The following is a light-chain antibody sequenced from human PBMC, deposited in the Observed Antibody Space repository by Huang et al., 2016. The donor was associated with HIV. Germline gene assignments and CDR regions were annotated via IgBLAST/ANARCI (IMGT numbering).Light chain of an antibody. Sequence: DIQMTQSPSSLSASVGDRVTITCQASQDISNYLNWYQQKPGKAPKLLIYDASNLETGVPSRVSGSGSGTDFTFTISSLQPEDIATYYCQQYDNLHTFGPGTKVDIK. J-gene: IGKJ3*01. CDR3: QQYDNLHT. V-gene: IGKV1-33*01. CDR2: DAS. CDR1: QDISNY.